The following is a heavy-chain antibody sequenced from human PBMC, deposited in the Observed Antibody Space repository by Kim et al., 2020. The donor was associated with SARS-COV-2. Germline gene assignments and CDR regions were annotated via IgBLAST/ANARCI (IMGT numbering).Heavy chain of an antibody. V-gene: IGHV3-13*05. CDR2: IGTAGDP. Sequence: GGSLRLSCAASGFTFSSYDMHWVRQATGKGLEWVSAIGTAGDPYYPGSVKGRFTISRENAKNSLYLQMNSLRAGDTAVYYCARGGRSDCGGDCYQYYFDYWGQGTLVTVSS. D-gene: IGHD2-21*02. J-gene: IGHJ4*02. CDR3: ARGGRSDCGGDCYQYYFDY. CDR1: GFTFSSYD.